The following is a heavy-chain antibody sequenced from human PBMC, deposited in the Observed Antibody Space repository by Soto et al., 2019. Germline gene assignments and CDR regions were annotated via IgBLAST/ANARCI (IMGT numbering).Heavy chain of an antibody. CDR2: IYHSGST. D-gene: IGHD3-10*01. J-gene: IGHJ4*02. Sequence: PSETLSLTCAVSGGSISSGGYSWSWIRQPPGKGLEWIGYIYHSGSTYYNPSLKSRVTISVDRSKNQFSLKLSSVTAADTAVYYCARAESRGVIIYFDYWGQGTLVTVSS. CDR3: ARAESRGVIIYFDY. CDR1: GGSISSGGYS. V-gene: IGHV4-30-2*01.